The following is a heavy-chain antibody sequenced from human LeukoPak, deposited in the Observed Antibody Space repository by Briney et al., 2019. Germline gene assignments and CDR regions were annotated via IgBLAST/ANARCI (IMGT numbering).Heavy chain of an antibody. CDR3: AKDRATSSGSYYGYFDY. CDR1: GFTLSSYA. J-gene: IGHJ4*03. D-gene: IGHD1-26*01. V-gene: IGHV3-23*01. CDR2: ISVSGGTT. Sequence: QPGGSLRLSCAASGFTLSSYAMSWVRQAPGKGKEWLSAISVSGGTTYYVDSVKGRFTISRDNSKNSVYLQMNSLRAEDTAVYYCAKDRATSSGSYYGYFDYWGQGILVTVSS.